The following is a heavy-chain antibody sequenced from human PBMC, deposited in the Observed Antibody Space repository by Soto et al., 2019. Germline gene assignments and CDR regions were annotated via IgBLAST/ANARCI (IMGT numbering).Heavy chain of an antibody. CDR2: IYYSGST. CDR1: GGSISSYY. D-gene: IGHD3-10*01. CDR3: ARANKGGWFGELSCYFDY. V-gene: IGHV4-59*01. J-gene: IGHJ4*02. Sequence: SETLSLTCTVSGGSISSYYWSWIRQPPGKGLEWIGYIYYSGSTNYNPSLKSRVTISVDTSKNQFSLKLSSVTAADTAVYYCARANKGGWFGELSCYFDYWGQGTLVTVSS.